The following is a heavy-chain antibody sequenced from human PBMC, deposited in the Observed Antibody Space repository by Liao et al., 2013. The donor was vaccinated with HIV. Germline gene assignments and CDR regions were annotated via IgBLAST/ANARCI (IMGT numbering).Heavy chain of an antibody. CDR2: IYYSGST. CDR1: GGSITSGDYY. D-gene: IGHD3-22*01. Sequence: QVQLQESGPGLVKPSQTLSLTCTVSGGSITSGDYYWSWIRQPPGKGLEWIGYIYYSGSTHYNPSLKSRVTISVDTSKKQFSLELTSVTAADTAVYFCARGDGRYHDNSGYPFFDFWGQGTLVTVSS. CDR3: ARGDGRYHDNSGYPFFDF. V-gene: IGHV4-30-4*08. J-gene: IGHJ4*02.